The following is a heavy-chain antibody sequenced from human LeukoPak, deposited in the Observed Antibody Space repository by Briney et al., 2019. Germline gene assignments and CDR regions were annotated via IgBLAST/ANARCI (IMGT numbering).Heavy chain of an antibody. CDR3: ARFTVSYYYYMDV. CDR2: INHSGST. V-gene: IGHV4-34*01. CDR1: GGSFSGYY. Sequence: SETLSLTCAVYGGSFSGYYWSWIRQPPGKGLEWIGEINHSGSTNYNPSLKSRVTISVDTSRNQFSLKLSSVTAADTAVYYCARFTVSYYYYMDVWGKGTTVTISS. D-gene: IGHD4-17*01. J-gene: IGHJ6*03.